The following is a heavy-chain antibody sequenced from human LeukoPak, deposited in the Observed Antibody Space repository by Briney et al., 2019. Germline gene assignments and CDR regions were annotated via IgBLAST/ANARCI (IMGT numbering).Heavy chain of an antibody. V-gene: IGHV3-15*01. CDR1: GFTFSDAW. Sequence: PGGSLRLSCVGSGFTFSDAWMSWVRQAPGKGLEWVGRIKSKSGGGTTDYAAPVKGRFTISRDDSRNTLYLQMNSLKTEDTAVYYCTTRRQDGWWGQGTLVTVS. CDR2: IKSKSGGGTT. D-gene: IGHD2-15*01. CDR3: TTRRQDGW. J-gene: IGHJ4*02.